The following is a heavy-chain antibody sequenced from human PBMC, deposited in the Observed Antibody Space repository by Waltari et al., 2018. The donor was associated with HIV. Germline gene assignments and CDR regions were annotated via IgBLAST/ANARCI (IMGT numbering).Heavy chain of an antibody. D-gene: IGHD2-15*01. CDR2: MNSDGTTR. CDR3: ASSGVYAHDAFKI. Sequence: EVQLVESGGGLVQPGGYLRLSCAASGFTFHTYWMHWLRQVPVKGLVGVSRMNSDGTTRSYADSVKGRFTISRDNAKNTLYVEMNSLRADDTAVYYCASSGVYAHDAFKIWGQGTKVIVSS. J-gene: IGHJ3*02. CDR1: GFTFHTYW. V-gene: IGHV3-74*01.